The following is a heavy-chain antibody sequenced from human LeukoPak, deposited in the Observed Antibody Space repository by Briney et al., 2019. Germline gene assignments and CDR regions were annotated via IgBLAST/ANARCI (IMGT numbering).Heavy chain of an antibody. CDR3: ARDSSGYSDDY. Sequence: PSETLSLTCAVYGGSFSGYYRSWIRQPPGKGLEWIGEINHSGSTNYNPSLKSRVTISVDTSKNQFSLKLSSVTAADTAVYYCARDSSGYSDDYWGQGTLVTVSS. CDR1: GGSFSGYY. CDR2: INHSGST. D-gene: IGHD3-22*01. J-gene: IGHJ4*02. V-gene: IGHV4-34*01.